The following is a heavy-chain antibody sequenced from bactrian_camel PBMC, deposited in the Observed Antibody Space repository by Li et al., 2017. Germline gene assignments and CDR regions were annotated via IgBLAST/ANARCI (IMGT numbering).Heavy chain of an antibody. J-gene: IGHJ6*01. CDR2: FYHGNTDT. V-gene: IGHV3-2*01. Sequence: HVQLVESGGGDAQAGGSLRLACSTTLRTDATYCLGWHRRAPGKEREAVARFYHGNTDTNIYYADSVKGRFTISQDNVKKTLYLQMNTLKPEDSAMYYCAAELYPCVVSDILDFDYRGQGTQVTVS. D-gene: IGHD2*01. CDR1: LRTDATYC. CDR3: AAELYPCVVSDILDFDY.